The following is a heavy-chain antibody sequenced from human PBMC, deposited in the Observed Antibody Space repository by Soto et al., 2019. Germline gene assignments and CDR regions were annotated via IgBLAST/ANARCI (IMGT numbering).Heavy chain of an antibody. CDR1: GYTFTSNGI. CDR2: IYYSGST. Sequence: SCKASGYTFTSNGISWIRQPPGKGLEWIGSIYYSGSTYYNPSLKSRVTISLDTSKNQFSLKLSSMTAADTAVYYCARRGERSSSLFDYWGQGTLVTVSS. V-gene: IGHV4-39*01. CDR3: ARRGERSSSLFDY. D-gene: IGHD6-13*01. J-gene: IGHJ4*02.